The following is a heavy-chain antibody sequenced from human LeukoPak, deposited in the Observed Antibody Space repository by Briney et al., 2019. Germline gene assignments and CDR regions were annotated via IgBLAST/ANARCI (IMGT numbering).Heavy chain of an antibody. J-gene: IGHJ6*02. V-gene: IGHV4-34*01. CDR2: INHSGST. Sequence: SETLSLTCAVYGGSFSGYYWSWIRQPPGKGLEWIGEINHSGSTYYNPSLKSRVTISVDTSKNQFSLKLSSVTAADTAVYYCARKELLFRYAVYFYGMDVWGQGTTVTVSS. CDR3: ARKELLFRYAVYFYGMDV. D-gene: IGHD1-26*01. CDR1: GGSFSGYY.